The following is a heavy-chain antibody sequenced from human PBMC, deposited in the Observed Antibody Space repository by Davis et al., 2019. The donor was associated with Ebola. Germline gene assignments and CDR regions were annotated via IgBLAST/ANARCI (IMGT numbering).Heavy chain of an antibody. CDR1: GFTFSSYA. J-gene: IGHJ4*02. Sequence: GESLKISCAASGFTFSSYAMSWVRQAPGKGLEWVSAISGSGGSTYYADSVKGRFTISRDNSKNTLYLQMNSLRAEDTAVYYCAKAGKQQLVIIVVAYYFDYWGQGTLVTVSS. D-gene: IGHD6-13*01. CDR2: ISGSGGST. CDR3: AKAGKQQLVIIVVAYYFDY. V-gene: IGHV3-23*01.